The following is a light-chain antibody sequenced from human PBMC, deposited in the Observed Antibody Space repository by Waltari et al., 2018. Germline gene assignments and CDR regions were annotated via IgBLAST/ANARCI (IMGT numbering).Light chain of an antibody. Sequence: DIQVTQTPSTRSASVGDLVTIACRASQSIDTWLAWYQQKPGKAPKLLIYKASHLESGVPLRFSGSGSGTEFTLTINSLQPDDFATYYCQQYNYYPVTYGQGTKLEI. V-gene: IGKV1-5*03. CDR3: QQYNYYPVT. J-gene: IGKJ2*01. CDR2: KAS. CDR1: QSIDTW.